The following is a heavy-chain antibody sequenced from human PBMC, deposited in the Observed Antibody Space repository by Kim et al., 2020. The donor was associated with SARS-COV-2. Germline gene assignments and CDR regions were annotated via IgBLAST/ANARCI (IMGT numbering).Heavy chain of an antibody. CDR3: ATRSSSWDADYFDY. J-gene: IGHJ4*02. V-gene: IGHV1-24*01. CDR1: GYTLTELS. D-gene: IGHD6-13*01. CDR2: FDPEDGET. Sequence: ASVKVSCKVSGYTLTELSMHWVRQAPGKGLEWMGGFDPEDGETIYAQKFQGRVTMTEDTSTDTAYMELSSLRSEDTAVYYCATRSSSWDADYFDYWGQGTLVTVSS.